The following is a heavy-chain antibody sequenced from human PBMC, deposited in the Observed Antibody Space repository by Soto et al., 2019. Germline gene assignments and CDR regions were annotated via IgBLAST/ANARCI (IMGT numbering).Heavy chain of an antibody. CDR3: ARDSAGAAGTQYCV. D-gene: IGHD6-13*01. Sequence: VRQAPGQGLEWMGGIIPIFGTANYAQKFQGRVTITADESTSTAYMELSSLRSEDTAVYYCARDSAGAAGTQYCVWGQGTLVTVSS. V-gene: IGHV1-69*01. J-gene: IGHJ4*02. CDR2: IIPIFGTA.